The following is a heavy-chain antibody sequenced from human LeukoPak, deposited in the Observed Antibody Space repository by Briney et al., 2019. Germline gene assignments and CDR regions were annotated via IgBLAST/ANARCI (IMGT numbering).Heavy chain of an antibody. Sequence: PGGSLRLSCAASGFTFSSYAMSWVRQAPGKGLEWVSAISGSGSTYYADSVKGRFTISRDNSKNTLYLQMNSLRAEDTAVYYCAKDSTPTGGVWWGQGTLVTVSS. V-gene: IGHV3-23*01. D-gene: IGHD3-16*01. CDR1: GFTFSSYA. CDR3: AKDSTPTGGVW. J-gene: IGHJ4*02. CDR2: ISGSGST.